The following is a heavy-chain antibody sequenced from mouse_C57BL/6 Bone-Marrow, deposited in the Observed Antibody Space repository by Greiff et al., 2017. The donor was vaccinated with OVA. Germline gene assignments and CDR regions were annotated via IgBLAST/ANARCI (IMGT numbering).Heavy chain of an antibody. CDR3: TTFQVEDYGSSWDWYFEV. CDR1: GFNIKDDY. J-gene: IGHJ1*03. V-gene: IGHV14-4*01. Sequence: EVQLVESGAELVRPGASVKLSCTASGFNIKDDYMHWVKQRPEQGLEWIGWIDPENGDTEYASKFQGKATITADTSSNTAYLQLSSLTSEDTAVYYCTTFQVEDYGSSWDWYFEVGGTGTTVTVTS. CDR2: IDPENGDT. D-gene: IGHD1-1*01.